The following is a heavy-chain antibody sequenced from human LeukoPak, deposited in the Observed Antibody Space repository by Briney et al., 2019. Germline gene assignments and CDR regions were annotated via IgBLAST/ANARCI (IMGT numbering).Heavy chain of an antibody. CDR1: GGSFSGYY. CDR3: ARVPTNILTGYYIGYFDY. Sequence: PSETLSLTCAVYGGSFSGYYWSWIRQPPGKGLEWIGEINHSGSTNYNPSLKSRVTISVDTSKNQFSLELSSVTAADTAVYYCARVPTNILTGYYIGYFDYWGQGTLVTVSS. V-gene: IGHV4-34*01. J-gene: IGHJ4*02. D-gene: IGHD3-9*01. CDR2: INHSGST.